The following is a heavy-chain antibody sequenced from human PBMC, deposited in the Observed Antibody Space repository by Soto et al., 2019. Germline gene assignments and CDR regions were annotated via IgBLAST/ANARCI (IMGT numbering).Heavy chain of an antibody. V-gene: IGHV1-2*04. CDR1: GYTFTGYY. J-gene: IGHJ6*03. Sequence: ASVKVSCKASGYTFTGYYMHWVRQAPGQGLEWMGWINPNSGGTNYAQKFQGWVTMTRDTSISTAYMELSRLRSDDTAVYYCARGPPTVTPNYYMDVWGKGTTVTVSS. CDR2: INPNSGGT. D-gene: IGHD4-17*01. CDR3: ARGPPTVTPNYYMDV.